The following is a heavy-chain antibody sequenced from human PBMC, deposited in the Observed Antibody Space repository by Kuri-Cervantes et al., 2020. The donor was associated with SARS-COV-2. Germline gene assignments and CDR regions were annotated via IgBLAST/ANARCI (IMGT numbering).Heavy chain of an antibody. Sequence: SETLSLTCAVYGGSFSGYYWSWIRQPPEKGLEWIGEINHSGSTNYNPSLKSRVTISVDTSKNQFSLKLSSVTAADTAVYYCARHSEYGDYVPPGGAFDIWGQGTMVTVSS. J-gene: IGHJ3*02. CDR3: ARHSEYGDYVPPGGAFDI. V-gene: IGHV4-34*01. D-gene: IGHD4-17*01. CDR1: GGSFSGYY. CDR2: INHSGST.